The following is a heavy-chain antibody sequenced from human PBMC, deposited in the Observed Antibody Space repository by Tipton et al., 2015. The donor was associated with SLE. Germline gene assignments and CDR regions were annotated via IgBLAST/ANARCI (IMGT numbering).Heavy chain of an antibody. D-gene: IGHD1-26*01. CDR2: IKEDGSDQ. CDR1: GFTFSNYW. V-gene: IGHV3-7*03. CDR3: AREEQSGSYYASYFDY. J-gene: IGHJ4*02. Sequence: SLRLSCAASGFTFSNYWMNWVRQAPGKGLEWVANIKEDGSDQYYVDSVKGRFTISRDNSKNTLYLQMNSLRAEDTAVYYCAREEQSGSYYASYFDYWGQGTLVTVSS.